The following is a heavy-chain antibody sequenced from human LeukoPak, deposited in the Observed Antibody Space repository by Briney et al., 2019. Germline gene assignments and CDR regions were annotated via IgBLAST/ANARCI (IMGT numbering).Heavy chain of an antibody. CDR3: AKAPYYDILTGYYNAPYYYYMDV. CDR2: ISGSGGST. Sequence: GGSLRLSCAASGFTFSSYAMSWVRQAPGKGLEWVSAISGSGGSTYYADSAKGRFTISRDNSKNTLYLQMNSLRAEDTAVYYCAKAPYYDILTGYYNAPYYYYMDVWGKGTTVTVSS. J-gene: IGHJ6*03. V-gene: IGHV3-23*01. D-gene: IGHD3-9*01. CDR1: GFTFSSYA.